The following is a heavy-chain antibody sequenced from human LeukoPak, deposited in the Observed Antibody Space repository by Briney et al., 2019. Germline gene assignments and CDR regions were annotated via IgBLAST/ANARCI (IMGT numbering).Heavy chain of an antibody. CDR3: ARELDLQLPFDY. D-gene: IGHD5-18*01. J-gene: IGHJ4*02. V-gene: IGHV4-4*02. Sequence: SETLSLTCTVSGGSISSSNWWSWVRQPPGKGLEWIGEIYHSGSTNYNPSLKSRVTISVDTSKNQFSLKLSSVTAADTAVYYCARELDLQLPFDYWGQGTLVTVSS. CDR2: IYHSGST. CDR1: GGSISSSNW.